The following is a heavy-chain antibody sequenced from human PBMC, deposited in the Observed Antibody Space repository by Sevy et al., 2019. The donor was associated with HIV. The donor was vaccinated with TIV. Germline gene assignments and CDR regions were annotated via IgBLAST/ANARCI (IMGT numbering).Heavy chain of an antibody. CDR2: IYYSGST. Sequence: SETLSLTCTVSGGSISSYYWSWIRQPPGKGLEWIGYIYYSGSTNYNPSLKSRVTISVDTSKNQFSLKLSSVTAAETAVYYCAGAFGRSYRTSYGMDVWGQGTTVTVSS. CDR1: GGSISSYY. D-gene: IGHD3-16*02. J-gene: IGHJ6*02. V-gene: IGHV4-59*01. CDR3: AGAFGRSYRTSYGMDV.